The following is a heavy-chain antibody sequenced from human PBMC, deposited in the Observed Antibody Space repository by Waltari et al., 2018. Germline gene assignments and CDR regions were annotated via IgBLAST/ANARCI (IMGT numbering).Heavy chain of an antibody. V-gene: IGHV4-39*01. D-gene: IGHD1-26*01. Sequence: QLQLQESGPGLVKPSETLSLTCTVSGGSISSSSYYWGWIRQPPGKGLEWIGSICYLGRTYANRSRKSRVTISVDTSKNQFSLKLSSVTAADTAVYYCARRAYSGSHFDYWGQGTLVTVSS. CDR3: ARRAYSGSHFDY. CDR2: ICYLGRT. CDR1: GGSISSSSYY. J-gene: IGHJ4*02.